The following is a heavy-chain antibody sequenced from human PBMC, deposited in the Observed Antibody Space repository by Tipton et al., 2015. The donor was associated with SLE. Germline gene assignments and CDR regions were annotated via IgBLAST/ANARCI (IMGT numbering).Heavy chain of an antibody. J-gene: IGHJ4*02. CDR3: GGDGY. CDR2: ISYDGSNK. Sequence: SLRLSCTASGFTFSSYSMHWVRQAPGKGLDWVALISYDGSNKNYADSVKGRFTISRDNSKNTLYLQMTSLRPEDTAVYYCGGDGYWGQGTLGTVSS. CDR1: GFTFSSYS. V-gene: IGHV3-30*04. D-gene: IGHD3-10*01.